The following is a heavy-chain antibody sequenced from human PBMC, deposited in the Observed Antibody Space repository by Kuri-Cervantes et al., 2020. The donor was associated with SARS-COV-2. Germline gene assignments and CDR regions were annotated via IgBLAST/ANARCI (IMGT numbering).Heavy chain of an antibody. CDR3: ARGWNYDILTGYYTAYFDY. Sequence: LRLSCTVSGGSISSGDYYWSWIRQPPGKGLEWIGYIYYSGSTYYNPSLKSRVTISVDTSKKQFSLKLSSVTAADTAVYYCARGWNYDILTGYYTAYFDYWGQGTLVTVSS. V-gene: IGHV4-30-4*08. D-gene: IGHD3-9*01. J-gene: IGHJ4*02. CDR2: IYYSGST. CDR1: GGSISSGDYY.